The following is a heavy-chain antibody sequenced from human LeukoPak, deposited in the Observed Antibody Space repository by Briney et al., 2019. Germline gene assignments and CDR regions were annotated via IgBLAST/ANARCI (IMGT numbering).Heavy chain of an antibody. V-gene: IGHV4-59*06. CDR3: ARDRGYSYGCDAFDI. CDR1: GGSISSYY. D-gene: IGHD5-18*01. J-gene: IGHJ3*02. Sequence: PSETLSLTCTVSGGSISSYYWSWIRQPPGKGLEYIGYIYYSGSIYYNPSLKSRVTISLDPSKNQFSLKLSSVTAADTAVYYCARDRGYSYGCDAFDIWGQGTMVTVSS. CDR2: IYYSGSI.